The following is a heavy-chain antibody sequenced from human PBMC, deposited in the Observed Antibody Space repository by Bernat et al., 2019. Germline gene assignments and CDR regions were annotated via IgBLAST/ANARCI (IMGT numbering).Heavy chain of an antibody. CDR3: ARQTSIKRFDP. CDR2: IDPSDSNT. CDR1: GYSFTSYW. V-gene: IGHV5-10-1*01. J-gene: IGHJ5*02. Sequence: DVQLVQSGAEVIKPGESLRISCKGSGYSFTSYWISWVRQMPGKGLEWMGRIDPSDSNTNYSPSFQGKGTISADKSSITAYLQLSALKASDTAMYYCARQTSIKRFDPWGQGTLVTV.